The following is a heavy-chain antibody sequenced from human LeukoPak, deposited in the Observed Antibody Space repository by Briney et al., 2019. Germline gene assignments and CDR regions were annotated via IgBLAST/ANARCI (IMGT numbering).Heavy chain of an antibody. J-gene: IGHJ4*02. CDR3: ARGPDYDYVWGSYRYKTPFDY. CDR2: ISSSSSTI. D-gene: IGHD3-16*02. CDR1: GFTFSSYS. V-gene: IGHV3-48*01. Sequence: GGSLRLSCAASGFTFSSYSMNWVRQAPGKGLEWVSYISSSSSTIYYADSVKGRFTISRDNAKNSLYLQMNSLRAEDTAVYYCARGPDYDYVWGSYRYKTPFDYWGQGTLVTVSS.